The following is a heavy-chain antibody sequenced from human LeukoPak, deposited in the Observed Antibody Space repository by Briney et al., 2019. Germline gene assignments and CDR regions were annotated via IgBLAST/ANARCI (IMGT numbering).Heavy chain of an antibody. D-gene: IGHD2-15*01. CDR2: FYYSGSS. J-gene: IGHJ6*02. CDR1: GGSISRYY. Sequence: ASETLSLTCTVSGGSISRYYWSWIRQPPGKGLEWIGDFYYSGSSNYNPSLKSRVTISVDTSRNQFSLKLSSVTTADTAVYYCARHGLGGGRSGSGMDVWGQGTTVTVSS. CDR3: ARHGLGGGRSGSGMDV. V-gene: IGHV4-59*01.